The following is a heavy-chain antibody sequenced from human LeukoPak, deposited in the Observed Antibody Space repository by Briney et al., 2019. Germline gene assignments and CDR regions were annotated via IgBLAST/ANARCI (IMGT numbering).Heavy chain of an antibody. D-gene: IGHD3-22*01. CDR2: ISSSSSTI. CDR3: ARGMIVVVPYDSTFDY. V-gene: IGHV3-48*01. J-gene: IGHJ4*02. CDR1: GFTFSSYS. Sequence: QAGGSLRLSCAVSGFTFSSYSMNWVRQAPGKGLEWVSYISSSSSTIYYADSVKGRFTISRDNAKNSLYLQMNSLRAEDTAVYYCARGMIVVVPYDSTFDYWGQGTLVTVSS.